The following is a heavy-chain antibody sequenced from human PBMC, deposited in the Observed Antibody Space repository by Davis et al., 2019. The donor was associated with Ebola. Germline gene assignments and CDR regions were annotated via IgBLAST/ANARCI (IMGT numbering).Heavy chain of an antibody. Sequence: ASVKVSCKASGYTFTSYGISWVRQAPGQGLEWMGWISAYNGNTNYAQKLQGRVTMTTDTSTSTAYMELRSLRSDDTAVYYCARDWELTGDPWYFDLWGRGTLVTVSS. CDR1: GYTFTSYG. CDR2: ISAYNGNT. D-gene: IGHD7-27*01. V-gene: IGHV1-18*04. J-gene: IGHJ2*01. CDR3: ARDWELTGDPWYFDL.